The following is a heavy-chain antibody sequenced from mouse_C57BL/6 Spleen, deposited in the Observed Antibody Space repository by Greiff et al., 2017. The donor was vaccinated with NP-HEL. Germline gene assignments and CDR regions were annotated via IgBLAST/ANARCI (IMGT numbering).Heavy chain of an antibody. D-gene: IGHD2-2*01. J-gene: IGHJ4*01. V-gene: IGHV3-6*01. CDR1: GYSITSGYY. CDR3: ARDRGYGADY. Sequence: EVQLQQSGPGLVKPSQSLSLTCSVTGYSITSGYYWNWIRQFPGNKLEWMGYISYDGSNNYNPSIKNRISITRDTSQNQFFLKLHSVTTQATATSSCARDRGYGADYWGQGTSVTVSS. CDR2: ISYDGSN.